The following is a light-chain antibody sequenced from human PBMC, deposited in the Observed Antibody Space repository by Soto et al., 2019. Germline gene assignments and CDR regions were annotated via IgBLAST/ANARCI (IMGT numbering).Light chain of an antibody. CDR2: GAS. CDR3: QQLFMYPPT. Sequence: DIQMTQSPSSVSASVGDRVTITCRASQGISSWLAWYQQKPGKAPNLLFYGASTLQSGVPSRFGGSGSGTDFTLTVSSLQPEDFATYYCQQLFMYPPTFGPGTKVDIK. V-gene: IGKV1-12*01. J-gene: IGKJ3*01. CDR1: QGISSW.